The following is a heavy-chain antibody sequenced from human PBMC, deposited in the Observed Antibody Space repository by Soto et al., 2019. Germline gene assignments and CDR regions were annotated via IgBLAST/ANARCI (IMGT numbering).Heavy chain of an antibody. V-gene: IGHV3-48*02. Sequence: GGSLRLSCAVSGFTLTTYSMNWVRQAPGKGLEWISFINKNGFTIYYADSVKGRFTISRDYAKSSLYLQMDSLRHEDTAVYYCARGAVTGTSLFDYWGLGTLVTVPS. CDR2: INKNGFTI. D-gene: IGHD6-19*01. CDR1: GFTLTTYS. J-gene: IGHJ4*02. CDR3: ARGAVTGTSLFDY.